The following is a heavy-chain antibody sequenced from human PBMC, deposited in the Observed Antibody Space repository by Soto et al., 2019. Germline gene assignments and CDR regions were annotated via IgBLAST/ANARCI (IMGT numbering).Heavy chain of an antibody. D-gene: IGHD6-19*01. J-gene: IGHJ4*02. V-gene: IGHV4-30-4*01. Sequence: PSERLSHTCTVSGRALNSGNYYWTWLRQPPGKDLEWIGHIYYTGSTYSNPSLKSRVTISVDTSKNQFSLKLTSVTAADTAVYYCARRITVAGPFDYWGQGTLVTVSS. CDR1: GRALNSGNYY. CDR2: IYYTGST. CDR3: ARRITVAGPFDY.